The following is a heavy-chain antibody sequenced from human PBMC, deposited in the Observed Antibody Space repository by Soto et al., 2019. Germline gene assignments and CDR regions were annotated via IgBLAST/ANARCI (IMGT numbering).Heavy chain of an antibody. CDR2: IYHSGST. CDR3: ASGPRSSGYHWYFDL. CDR1: GGSISSSNW. J-gene: IGHJ2*01. Sequence: QVQLQESGPGLVKPSGTLSLTCAVSGGSISSSNWWSWVRQPPGKGLAWIGEIYHSGSTNYNPSHNILVAISVDTSKNQFSLTLSSVTAADTAVYSGASGPRSSGYHWYFDLWGRGALVTVSS. V-gene: IGHV4-4*02. D-gene: IGHD3-22*01.